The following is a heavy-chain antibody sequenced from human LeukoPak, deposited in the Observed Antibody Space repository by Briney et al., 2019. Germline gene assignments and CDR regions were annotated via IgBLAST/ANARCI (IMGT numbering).Heavy chain of an antibody. CDR2: IYYSGST. CDR3: ARESAWCSSTSCSSAWDY. V-gene: IGHV4-59*01. CDR1: GGSISSYY. J-gene: IGHJ4*02. D-gene: IGHD2-2*01. Sequence: PSETLSLTCTVSGGSISSYYWSWIRQPPGKGLEWIGYIYYSGSTNYNPSLKSRVTISVDTSKNQFSLKLSSVTAADTAVYYCARESAWCSSTSCSSAWDYWGQGTLVTVSS.